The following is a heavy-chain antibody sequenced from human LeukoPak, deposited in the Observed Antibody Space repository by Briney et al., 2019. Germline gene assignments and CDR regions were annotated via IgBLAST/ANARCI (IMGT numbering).Heavy chain of an antibody. D-gene: IGHD3-10*01. J-gene: IGHJ3*02. V-gene: IGHV4-34*01. CDR3: ARLDGSGSIDAFDI. Sequence: SETLSLTCAVYGGSFRGYYWSWIRQPPGKGLEWIGEINHSGSTNYNPSLKSRVTISVDTSKNQFSLKLSSVTAADTAVYYCARLDGSGSIDAFDIWGQGTMVTVSS. CDR1: GGSFRGYY. CDR2: INHSGST.